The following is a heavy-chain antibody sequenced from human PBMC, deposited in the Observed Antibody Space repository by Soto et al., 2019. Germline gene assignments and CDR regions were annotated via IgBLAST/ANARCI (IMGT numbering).Heavy chain of an antibody. CDR2: IYYSGDT. Sequence: QLQLQESGPGLVKPSETLSLTCTVSGGSISSRNYYWAWVRQPPGKGLEWIGNIYYSGDTYYRPSLRSRLTISVDTSKNQFPLKLSSLTAADTAMYYCASLQVPGNFDYWGQGNLVTVSS. CDR1: GGSISSRNYY. D-gene: IGHD6-13*01. J-gene: IGHJ4*02. V-gene: IGHV4-39*01. CDR3: ASLQVPGNFDY.